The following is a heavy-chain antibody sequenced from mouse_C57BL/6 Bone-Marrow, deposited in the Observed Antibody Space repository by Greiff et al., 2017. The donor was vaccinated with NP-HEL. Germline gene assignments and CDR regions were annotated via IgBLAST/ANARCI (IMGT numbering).Heavy chain of an antibody. V-gene: IGHV7-3*01. D-gene: IGHD2-4*01. CDR1: GFTFTDYY. J-gene: IGHJ4*01. CDR2: IRNKANGYTT. Sequence: DVPLVESGGGLVQPGGSLSLSCAASGFTFTDYYMSWVRQPPGKALEWLVFIRNKANGYTTEYSASVKGRFTISRDNSQSILYLQMNALRAEDSATYYCARSIYYDYADDPFYAMDYWGQGTSVTVSS. CDR3: ARSIYYDYADDPFYAMDY.